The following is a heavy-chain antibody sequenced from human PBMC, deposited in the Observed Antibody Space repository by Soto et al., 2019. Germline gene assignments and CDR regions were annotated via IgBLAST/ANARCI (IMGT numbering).Heavy chain of an antibody. Sequence: ASVKVSCKASGYTFSSYDIAWVRQATGQGLEWMGWMNPNSANTGYAQKFQGRVTMTRDTSITTAYMELNSLTSDDTAVYYCARAIRDQLLSDYWGQETQVTVSS. V-gene: IGHV1-8*01. J-gene: IGHJ4*02. CDR1: GYTFSSYD. CDR2: MNPNSANT. CDR3: ARAIRDQLLSDY. D-gene: IGHD1-26*01.